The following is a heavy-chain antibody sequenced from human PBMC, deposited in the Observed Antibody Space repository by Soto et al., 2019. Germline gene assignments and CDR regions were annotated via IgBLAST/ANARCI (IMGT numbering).Heavy chain of an antibody. V-gene: IGHV3-33*01. J-gene: IGHJ4*02. CDR3: ARYLDSSSYYPILGY. Sequence: QVQLLESGGGVVQPGRSLRLSCAASGFTFSSYGMHWVRQAPGKGLEWVAVIWYDANKNYYADSVRGRFTISRDNSKNTLYLQMNSLRAEDTAFYYCARYLDSSSYYPILGYWGQGTLVTVSS. CDR2: IWYDANKN. D-gene: IGHD3-22*01. CDR1: GFTFSSYG.